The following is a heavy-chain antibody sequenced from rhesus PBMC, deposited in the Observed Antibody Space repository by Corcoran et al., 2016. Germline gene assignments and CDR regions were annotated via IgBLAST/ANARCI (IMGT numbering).Heavy chain of an antibody. CDR2: ISYTGKTI. Sequence: EVQLVGSGGGLVQPGGARRLSWAAAGFTFRSSDWGWARKASGKGREWVSYISYTGKTIYDGDPVKGRFTISRDNAKNSLSLQMSSRRAEDTAVYYCTRGHCSGGVCYASRFDVWGPGVLVTVSS. D-gene: IGHD2-8*01. CDR1: GFTFRSSD. CDR3: TRGHCSGGVCYASRFDV. V-gene: IGHV3-136*01. J-gene: IGHJ5-1*01.